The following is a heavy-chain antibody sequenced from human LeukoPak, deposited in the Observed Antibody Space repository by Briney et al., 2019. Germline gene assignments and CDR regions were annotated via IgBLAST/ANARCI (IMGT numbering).Heavy chain of an antibody. J-gene: IGHJ5*02. CDR1: GFTFSSYA. CDR2: ISYDGSNK. CDR3: ARGGGIAVAGTTNWFDP. Sequence: PGRSLRLSCAASGFTFSSYAMHWVRQAPGKGLEWVAVISYDGSNKYYADSVKGRFTISRDNSKNTLYLQMNSLRAEDTAVYYCARGGGIAVAGTTNWFDPWGQGTLVTVSS. V-gene: IGHV3-30*04. D-gene: IGHD6-19*01.